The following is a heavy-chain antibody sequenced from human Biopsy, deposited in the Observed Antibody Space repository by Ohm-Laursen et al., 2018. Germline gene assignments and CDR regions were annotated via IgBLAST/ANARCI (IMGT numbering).Heavy chain of an antibody. Sequence: SDTLSLTCTVSGGSITGHYWSWIRQPPGKGLEWIGHISYTGYTSYKSSLKSRVTISLDTSRKHFSLRLTSLAAADTAVYYCARGSNEYGGLYFPHWGQGTLVTVSS. V-gene: IGHV4-59*11. D-gene: IGHD4-23*01. CDR2: ISYTGYT. CDR3: ARGSNEYGGLYFPH. CDR1: GGSITGHY. J-gene: IGHJ1*01.